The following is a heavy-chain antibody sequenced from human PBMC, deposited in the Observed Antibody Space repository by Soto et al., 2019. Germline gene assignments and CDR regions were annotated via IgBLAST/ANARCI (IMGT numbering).Heavy chain of an antibody. Sequence: QVQLVQSGAEVKKPGSSVKVSCKASGGTFSSYAISWVRQAPGQGLEWMGGIIPIFGTANYAQKFQGRVTITADESTSTAYMVLSSLRSEDTAVYYCAMLSGSQVSTYNGMDVWGQGTTVTVSS. V-gene: IGHV1-69*01. CDR2: IIPIFGTA. J-gene: IGHJ6*02. D-gene: IGHD3-10*01. CDR3: AMLSGSQVSTYNGMDV. CDR1: GGTFSSYA.